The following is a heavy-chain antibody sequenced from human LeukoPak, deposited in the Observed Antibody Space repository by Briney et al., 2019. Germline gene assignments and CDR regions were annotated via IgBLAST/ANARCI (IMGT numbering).Heavy chain of an antibody. D-gene: IGHD1-1*01. CDR1: GFTFSSYA. V-gene: IGHV3-23*01. J-gene: IGHJ4*02. Sequence: GGSLRLSCAASGFTFSSYAMSWVRQAPGKGLEWVSVISGSGGSTYYADSVKGRFTISRDNAKNSLYLQMNSLRAEDTAVYYCAREDLDYQTFDYWGQGTLVTVSS. CDR2: ISGSGGST. CDR3: AREDLDYQTFDY.